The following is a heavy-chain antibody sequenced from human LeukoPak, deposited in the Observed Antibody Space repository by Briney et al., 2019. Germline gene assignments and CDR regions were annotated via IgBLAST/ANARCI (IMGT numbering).Heavy chain of an antibody. D-gene: IGHD3-22*01. Sequence: KTSETLSLTCAVYGGSFSGYYWSWIRQPPGKGLEWIGEINHSGSTNYNPSLKSRVTISVDTSKNQFSLKLSSVTAADTAVYYCARVFGATMIDYWGQGTLVTVSS. CDR2: INHSGST. CDR3: ARVFGATMIDY. CDR1: GGSFSGYY. V-gene: IGHV4-34*01. J-gene: IGHJ4*02.